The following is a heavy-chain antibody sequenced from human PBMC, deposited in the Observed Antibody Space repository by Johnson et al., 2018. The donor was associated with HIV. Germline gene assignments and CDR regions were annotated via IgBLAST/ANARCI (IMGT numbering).Heavy chain of an antibody. Sequence: VQLVESGGGVVRPGGSLRLSCAASGFTFDDYGMSWVRQGPGKGLEWVSGINWNGGSTGYADSLKGRFTISRDNAKNSLYLQMNRLRAEDTALYYCARSVGYYDSSAYYYVDAFDIWGQGTMVTVSS. V-gene: IGHV3-20*04. CDR1: GFTFDDYG. CDR2: INWNGGST. CDR3: ARSVGYYDSSAYYYVDAFDI. J-gene: IGHJ3*02. D-gene: IGHD3-22*01.